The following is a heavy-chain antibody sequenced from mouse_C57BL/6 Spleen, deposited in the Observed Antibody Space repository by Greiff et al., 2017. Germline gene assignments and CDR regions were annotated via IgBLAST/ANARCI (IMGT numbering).Heavy chain of an antibody. CDR2: IYPGNSDT. Sequence: EVQLVESGTVLARPGASVKMSCKTSGYTFTSYWMPWVKQRPGQGLEWIGAIYPGNSDTSYNQKFKGKAKLTAVTSASTAYMELSSLPNEDSAVXYCTRRYYYDYERGFDYWGQGTTLTVSS. J-gene: IGHJ2*01. CDR1: GYTFTSYW. V-gene: IGHV1-5*01. CDR3: TRRYYYDYERGFDY. D-gene: IGHD2-4*01.